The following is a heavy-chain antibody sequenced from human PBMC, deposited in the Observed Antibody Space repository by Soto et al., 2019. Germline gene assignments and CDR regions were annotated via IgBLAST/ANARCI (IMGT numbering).Heavy chain of an antibody. J-gene: IGHJ5*02. V-gene: IGHV4-39*01. Sequence: QLQLQESGPGLVKPSETLSLTCTVSGGSISSSSYYWGWIRQPPGKGLEWIGSIYYSGSTYYNPSLKSRVTISVDTSKNQFSLKLSSVTAADTAVYYCARLGIYDSSGYYLGPNNWFDPWGQGTLVTVSS. CDR2: IYYSGST. CDR1: GGSISSSSYY. CDR3: ARLGIYDSSGYYLGPNNWFDP. D-gene: IGHD3-22*01.